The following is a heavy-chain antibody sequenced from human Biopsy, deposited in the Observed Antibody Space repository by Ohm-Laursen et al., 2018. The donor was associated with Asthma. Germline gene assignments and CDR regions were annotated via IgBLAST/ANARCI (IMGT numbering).Heavy chain of an antibody. CDR3: AKHTLSLTDFYGMDV. V-gene: IGHV3-66*02. Sequence: SLRLSCSATGFSFRDYYMTWMRQAPGKGLEWVSVIYSGGTSHTADSVRGRFTISRDNSKNTLDLHLNSLRTEDTAVYYCAKHTLSLTDFYGMDVWGQGTTVTVSS. CDR1: GFSFRDYY. D-gene: IGHD1-20*01. J-gene: IGHJ6*02. CDR2: IYSGGTS.